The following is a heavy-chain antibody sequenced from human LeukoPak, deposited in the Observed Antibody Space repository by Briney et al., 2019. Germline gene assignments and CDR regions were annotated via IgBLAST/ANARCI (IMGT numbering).Heavy chain of an antibody. D-gene: IGHD3-10*01. Sequence: ASVKVSCKASGYTFTSYYMHWVRQAPGQGLEWMGWMNPNSGNTGYAQKFQGRVTITRNTSISTAYMELSSLRSEDTAVYYCARVSLLWFGELFSRPFDYWGQGTLVTVSS. J-gene: IGHJ4*02. CDR3: ARVSLLWFGELFSRPFDY. CDR1: GYTFTSYY. CDR2: MNPNSGNT. V-gene: IGHV1-8*03.